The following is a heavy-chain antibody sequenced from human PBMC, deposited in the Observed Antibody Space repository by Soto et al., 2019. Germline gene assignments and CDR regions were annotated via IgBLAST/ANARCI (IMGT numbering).Heavy chain of an antibody. Sequence: GASVKVSCKASGFTFTSSAVQWVRQARGQRLEWIGGIVVGSGNTNYAQKFQERVTITRDMSTSTAYMELSSLRSEDTAVYYCAAALETSDFDYWGQGNLVTVSS. D-gene: IGHD1-1*01. V-gene: IGHV1-58*01. J-gene: IGHJ4*02. CDR2: IVVGSGNT. CDR3: AAALETSDFDY. CDR1: GFTFTSSA.